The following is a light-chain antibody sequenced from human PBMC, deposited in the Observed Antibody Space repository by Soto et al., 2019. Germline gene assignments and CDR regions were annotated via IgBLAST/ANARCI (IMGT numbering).Light chain of an antibody. J-gene: IGKJ1*01. CDR1: QSVSSSY. V-gene: IGKV3-20*01. Sequence: EIVLTQSPGTLSLSPWERATLSCRASQSVSSSYLAWYQQKPGQAPRLLIYGASSRATGFPDRFSGSGSGTDFTLTISRLEPEDSAVYYCQHYGNSPWTFGQGTKVDIK. CDR3: QHYGNSPWT. CDR2: GAS.